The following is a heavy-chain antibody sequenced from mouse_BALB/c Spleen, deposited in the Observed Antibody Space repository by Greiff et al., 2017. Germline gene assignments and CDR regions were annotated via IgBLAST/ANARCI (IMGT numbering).Heavy chain of an antibody. Sequence: EVQLQESGGGLVKPGGSLKLSCAASGFAFSSYDMSWVRQTPEKRLEWVAYISSGGGSTYYPDTVKGRFTISRDNAKNTLYLQMSSLKSEDTAMYYCARHDYYGSSAYYAMDYWGQGTSVTVSS. CDR3: ARHDYYGSSAYYAMDY. D-gene: IGHD1-1*01. V-gene: IGHV5-12-1*01. J-gene: IGHJ4*01. CDR2: ISSGGGST. CDR1: GFAFSSYD.